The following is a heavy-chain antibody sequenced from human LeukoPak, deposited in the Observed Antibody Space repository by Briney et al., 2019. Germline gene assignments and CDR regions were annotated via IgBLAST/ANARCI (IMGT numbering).Heavy chain of an antibody. CDR1: GYTFSNYG. V-gene: IGHV1-18*01. CDR3: AREYSSSWDHGWFDP. CDR2: ISAYNGHT. D-gene: IGHD6-6*01. Sequence: GASVKVSCKASGYTFSNYGINWVRQAPGQGLEWMGWISAYNGHTNYAQKVQGRVTMTTDTSTSTAYMELRSLRSDDTAVYYCAREYSSSWDHGWFDPWGQGTLVTVSS. J-gene: IGHJ5*02.